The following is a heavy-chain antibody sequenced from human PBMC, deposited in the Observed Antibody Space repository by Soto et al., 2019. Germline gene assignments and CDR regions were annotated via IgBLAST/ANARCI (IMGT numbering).Heavy chain of an antibody. CDR1: GGSVSSGSYY. D-gene: IGHD2-15*01. J-gene: IGHJ5*02. V-gene: IGHV4-61*01. CDR2: IYYSGST. CDR3: ARSLGYCSGGSCYPIPWFDP. Sequence: PSETLSLTCTVSGGSVSSGSYYWSWIRQPPGKGLEWIGYIYYSGSTNYNPSLKSRVTISVDTSKNQFSLKLSSVTAADTAVYYCARSLGYCSGGSCYPIPWFDPWGQGTLVTV.